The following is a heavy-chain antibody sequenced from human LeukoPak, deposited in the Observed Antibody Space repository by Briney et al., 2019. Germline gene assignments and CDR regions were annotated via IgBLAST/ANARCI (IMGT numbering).Heavy chain of an antibody. CDR2: INHSGST. Sequence: SETLSLTCAVYGGSFSGYYWSWIRQPPGKGLEWIGEINHSGSTNYNPSLKSRVTISVDTSKNQFSLKLSSVTAADTAVYYCARGVCNSTSCEPFDYWGQGTLVTVSS. V-gene: IGHV4-34*01. D-gene: IGHD2-2*01. CDR3: ARGVCNSTSCEPFDY. CDR1: GGSFSGYY. J-gene: IGHJ4*02.